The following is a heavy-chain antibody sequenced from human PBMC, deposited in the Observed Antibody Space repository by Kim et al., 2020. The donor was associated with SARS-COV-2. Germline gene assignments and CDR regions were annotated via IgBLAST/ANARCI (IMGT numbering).Heavy chain of an antibody. Sequence: YNPSLQSRVTISVDTSKNQFSLKLSSVTAADTAVYYCARYGSGSYYYFDYWGQGTLVTVSS. CDR3: ARYGSGSYYYFDY. D-gene: IGHD3-10*01. J-gene: IGHJ4*02. V-gene: IGHV4-31*02.